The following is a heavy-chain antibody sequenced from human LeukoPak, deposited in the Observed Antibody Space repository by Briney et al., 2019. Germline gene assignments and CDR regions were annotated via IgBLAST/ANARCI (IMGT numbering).Heavy chain of an antibody. D-gene: IGHD1-7*01. J-gene: IGHJ4*02. V-gene: IGHV1-2*02. CDR3: ARELELRKGFDY. Sequence: ASVKVSCKASGYTFTGYYMHWVRQAPGQGLEWMGWINPNSGGTNYAQKFQGRVTMTRDTSISTAYMELSRLRSDDTAVYYCARELELRKGFDYRGQGTLVTVSS. CDR1: GYTFTGYY. CDR2: INPNSGGT.